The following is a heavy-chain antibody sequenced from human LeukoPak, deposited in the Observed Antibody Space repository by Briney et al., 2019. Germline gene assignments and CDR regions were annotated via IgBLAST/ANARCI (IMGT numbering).Heavy chain of an antibody. CDR1: GYTFTGYY. Sequence: ASVKVSCKASGYTFTGYYMHWVRQAPGQGLEWMGWINPNSGDTNYAQKFQDRVTTTRDTSISTAYMEPSRLRSDDTAVYYCARDKSGSSGWYSYFDYWGQGTLVTVSS. CDR2: INPNSGDT. D-gene: IGHD6-19*01. V-gene: IGHV1-2*02. J-gene: IGHJ4*02. CDR3: ARDKSGSSGWYSYFDY.